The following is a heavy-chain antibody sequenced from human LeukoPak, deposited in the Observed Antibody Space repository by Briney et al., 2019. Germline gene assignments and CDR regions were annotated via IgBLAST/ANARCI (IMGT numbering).Heavy chain of an antibody. D-gene: IGHD3-22*01. CDR1: GGTFSSYA. J-gene: IGHJ4*02. V-gene: IGHV1-69*13. Sequence: ASVKVSCKASGGTFSSYAISWVRQAPGQGLEWMGGIILIFGIPNYAQKLQGRVTITPDESTSTAYLELSSLRSEDTAVYYCARDRFPYYYDSSGYFDYWGQGTLVTVSS. CDR3: ARDRFPYYYDSSGYFDY. CDR2: IILIFGIP.